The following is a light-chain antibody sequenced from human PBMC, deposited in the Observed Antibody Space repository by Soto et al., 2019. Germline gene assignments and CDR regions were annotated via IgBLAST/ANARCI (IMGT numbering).Light chain of an antibody. V-gene: IGLV2-14*03. CDR1: SSDIGGYIY. J-gene: IGLJ2*01. Sequence: QSALTQPASVSGSPGQSITISCTGTSSDIGGYIYVSWYQPHPGKAPKLLIYDVSNRPSGVSNRFSGSKSGNTASLTISGLQVEDEADYFCSTYTSSRTRFGGGTKLTVL. CDR3: STYTSSRTR. CDR2: DVS.